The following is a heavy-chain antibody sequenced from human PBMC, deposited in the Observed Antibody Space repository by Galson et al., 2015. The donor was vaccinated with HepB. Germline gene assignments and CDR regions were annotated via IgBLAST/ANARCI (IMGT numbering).Heavy chain of an antibody. CDR1: GFIFSSYS. Sequence: SLRLSCAASGFIFSSYSMNWVRQAPGKGLEWVSSISSSISYIDYADPAKGRFTISRDNAKNSLYLQMNSLRAEDTAVYYCARHRQRWLQLTHFDYWGPGTLVIVSS. CDR2: ISSSISYI. CDR3: ARHRQRWLQLTHFDY. J-gene: IGHJ4*02. D-gene: IGHD5-24*01. V-gene: IGHV3-21*01.